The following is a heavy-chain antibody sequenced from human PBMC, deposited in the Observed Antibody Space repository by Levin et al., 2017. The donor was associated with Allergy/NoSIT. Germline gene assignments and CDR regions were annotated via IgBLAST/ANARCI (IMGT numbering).Heavy chain of an antibody. Sequence: PGESLKISCKASGYTFTNYGFSWIRQAPGQGLEWMGWVSAYSDNTKYAQKLQGRLTMTTDTSTNTAYMELRSLRSDDTAVYYCARDSREYGDYVDYWGQGTLVTVSS. V-gene: IGHV1-18*01. CDR3: ARDSREYGDYVDY. D-gene: IGHD4-17*01. CDR1: GYTFTNYG. J-gene: IGHJ4*02. CDR2: VSAYSDNT.